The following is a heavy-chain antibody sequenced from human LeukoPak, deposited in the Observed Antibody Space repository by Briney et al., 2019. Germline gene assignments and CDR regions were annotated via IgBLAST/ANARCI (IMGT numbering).Heavy chain of an antibody. CDR3: ARHDPFQY. CDR1: GGAITSSSHY. Sequence: SETLSLTCTVSGGAITSSSHYWGWIRQPPGMGLEWVGSVHYTGNTYYNSSLSSRITISVDTSSDQFSLRLNSVTAADTALYYCARHDPFQYWGQGALVTVSS. J-gene: IGHJ4*02. CDR2: VHYTGNT. V-gene: IGHV4-39*01.